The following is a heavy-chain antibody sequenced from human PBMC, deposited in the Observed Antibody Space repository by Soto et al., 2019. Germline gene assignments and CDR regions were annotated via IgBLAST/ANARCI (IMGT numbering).Heavy chain of an antibody. J-gene: IGHJ4*02. V-gene: IGHV4-4*02. CDR3: ARSLGWYAIDY. CDR2: MSHIGSV. Sequence: QVLLQESGPGRVQPSGTLSLSCVVSGVSIGSNYYWGWVRQSPGKGLEWLGDMSHIGSVNYNPSLKSRFTISMDKSQNQFSLKLNSVTDADTAVYYCARSLGWYAIDYWGQGTLVIVSS. CDR1: GVSIGSNYY. D-gene: IGHD6-19*01.